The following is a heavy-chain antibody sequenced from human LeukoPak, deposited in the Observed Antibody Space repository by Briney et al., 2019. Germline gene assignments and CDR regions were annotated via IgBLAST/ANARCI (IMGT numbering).Heavy chain of an antibody. Sequence: GGSLRLSCAASGITLSNYGMSWVRQAPGKGLEWVAGISDSGGRTNYADSVKGRFTISRDNPKNTLYLQMNSLRAEDTAVYFCAKRGVVIRVILVGFHKEAYYFQSWGQGALVTVSS. D-gene: IGHD3-22*01. CDR2: ISDSGGRT. J-gene: IGHJ4*02. CDR3: AKRGVVIRVILVGFHKEAYYFQS. CDR1: GITLSNYG. V-gene: IGHV3-23*01.